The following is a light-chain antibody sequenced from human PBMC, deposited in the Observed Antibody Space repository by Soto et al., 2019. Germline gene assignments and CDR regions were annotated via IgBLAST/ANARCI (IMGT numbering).Light chain of an antibody. CDR2: GAS. Sequence: EISMTQSPATLSVSPGEIATLSLRASQSLYSNLAWYQQKPGQAPRLLMYGASSRATGIPDRFSGSGSGTDFILTISRLEPEDFAVYYCQQYGSSPRTFGQGTKVDIK. V-gene: IGKV3-20*01. CDR3: QQYGSSPRT. J-gene: IGKJ1*01. CDR1: QSLYSN.